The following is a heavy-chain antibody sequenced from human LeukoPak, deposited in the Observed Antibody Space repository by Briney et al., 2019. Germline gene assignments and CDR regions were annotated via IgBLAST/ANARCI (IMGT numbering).Heavy chain of an antibody. V-gene: IGHV4-59*01. J-gene: IGHJ4*02. CDR1: SGSISNYY. CDR3: ARGPDYDFWSGYSTPYYFDY. CDR2: IYYTGIT. Sequence: SETLSLTCTISSGSISNYYWSWIRQPPGKGLEWIGYIYYTGITKYNPSLKSRVTISVDTSKNQFSLKLSSVTAADTAVYYCARGPDYDFWSGYSTPYYFDYWGQGTLVTVSS. D-gene: IGHD3-3*01.